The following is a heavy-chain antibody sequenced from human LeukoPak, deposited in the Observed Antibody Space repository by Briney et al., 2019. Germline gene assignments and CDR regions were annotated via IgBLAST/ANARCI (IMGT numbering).Heavy chain of an antibody. CDR2: ISGSADST. D-gene: IGHD3-3*02. Sequence: QPGGSLRLSCAASGFTFSIYAMSWVRQAPGKGLEWVSVISGSADSTYYADSVKGRFTISRDNSKNTLFLQMNSLRAEDTAVYYCTRDWTIALGKGLEDYWGQGTLVTVSS. J-gene: IGHJ4*02. V-gene: IGHV3-23*01. CDR3: TRDWTIALGKGLEDY. CDR1: GFTFSIYA.